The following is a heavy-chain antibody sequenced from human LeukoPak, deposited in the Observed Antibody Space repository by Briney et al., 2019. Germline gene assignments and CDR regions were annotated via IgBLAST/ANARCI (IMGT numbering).Heavy chain of an antibody. Sequence: ASVKVSCKASGYTFTNYDINWVRQATEQGLEWMGWMSPNSGNTGYAQKFQGRVTMTRDTPITTAYMELTNLRSEDTATYYCVRAPPNWGFNFWGQGTLVTVSS. CDR1: GYTFTNYD. V-gene: IGHV1-8*01. CDR3: VRAPPNWGFNF. J-gene: IGHJ5*01. D-gene: IGHD1-1*01. CDR2: MSPNSGNT.